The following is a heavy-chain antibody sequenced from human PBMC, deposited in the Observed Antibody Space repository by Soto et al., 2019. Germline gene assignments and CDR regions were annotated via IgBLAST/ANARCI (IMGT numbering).Heavy chain of an antibody. CDR3: ARDGARYNIVVVVAATPEYYYYGMDV. J-gene: IGHJ6*02. D-gene: IGHD2-15*01. Sequence: ASVKVSCKASGYTFTSYGISWVRQAPGQGLERMGWISAYNGNTNYAQKLQGRVTMTTDTSTSTAYMELRSLRSDDTAVYYCARDGARYNIVVVVAATPEYYYYGMDVWGQGTTVTVSS. V-gene: IGHV1-18*04. CDR2: ISAYNGNT. CDR1: GYTFTSYG.